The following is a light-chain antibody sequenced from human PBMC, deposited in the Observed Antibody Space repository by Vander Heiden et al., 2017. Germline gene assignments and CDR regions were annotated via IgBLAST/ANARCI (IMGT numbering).Light chain of an antibody. J-gene: IGLJ2*01. CDR3: QAWDSSNHVV. CDR1: KLGDKY. V-gene: IGLV3-1*01. CDR2: HDS. Sequence: SYELTQPPSVSVSPGQTASITCSGDKLGDKYACWNQQKPGQSHVLVIYHDSKRTSGIPERFSGSNSGTTATLTISGPQAVDEADYYCQAWDSSNHVVFGGGTKLTVL.